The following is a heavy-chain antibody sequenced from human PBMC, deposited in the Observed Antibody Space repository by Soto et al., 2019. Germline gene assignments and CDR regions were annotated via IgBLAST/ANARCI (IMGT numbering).Heavy chain of an antibody. CDR2: ISAYNGNT. Sequence: QVQLVQSGAEVKKPGASVKVSCKASGYTFTSYGISWVRQAPGQGLEWMGWISAYNGNTNYAQKLQGRVTMTTDTATGTAYMERRSLRSDDAAVYYCARDIGWLFGYYYGMDVWGQGTTVTVSS. CDR3: ARDIGWLFGYYYGMDV. D-gene: IGHD3-10*02. J-gene: IGHJ6*02. V-gene: IGHV1-18*01. CDR1: GYTFTSYG.